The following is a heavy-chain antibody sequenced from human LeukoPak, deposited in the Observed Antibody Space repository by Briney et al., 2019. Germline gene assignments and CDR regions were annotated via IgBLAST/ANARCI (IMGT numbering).Heavy chain of an antibody. CDR2: ISTYNGDT. V-gene: IGHV1-8*03. J-gene: IGHJ3*02. CDR1: GYTFTTYG. D-gene: IGHD6-13*01. CDR3: ARGATRSSSWDDAFDI. Sequence: ASVKVSCKASGYTFTTYGITWVRQAPGQGLEWMGWISTYNGDTNYAQKFQGRVTITRNTSISTAYMELSSLRSEDTAVYYCARGATRSSSWDDAFDIWGQGTMVTVSS.